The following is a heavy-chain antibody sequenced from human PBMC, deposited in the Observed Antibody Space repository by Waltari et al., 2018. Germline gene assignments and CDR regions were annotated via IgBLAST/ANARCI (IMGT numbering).Heavy chain of an antibody. CDR2: INHSGRT. CDR3: ARRYYYDSGFDY. D-gene: IGHD3-10*01. CDR1: GGSFSGYY. V-gene: IGHV4-34*01. Sequence: QVQLQQWGAGLLKPSETLSLTCAVYGGSFSGYYWSWIRQPPGKGLEWIGEINHSGRTNYNPSLKSRVTISVDTYKNQFSLKLSSVTAADTAVYYCARRYYYDSGFDYWGQGTLVTVSS. J-gene: IGHJ4*02.